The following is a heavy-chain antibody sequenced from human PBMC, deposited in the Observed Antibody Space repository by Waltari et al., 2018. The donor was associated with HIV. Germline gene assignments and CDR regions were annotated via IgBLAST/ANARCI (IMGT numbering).Heavy chain of an antibody. V-gene: IGHV4-30-4*01. D-gene: IGHD4-17*01. CDR2: KYYTGYS. J-gene: IGHJ5*02. Sequence: QVQLLQSGPGLLRPSQTLSLSCNVSGVSLKSASHYWSWVRHSPLKGLEWIGFKYYTGYSSSNPSLTSRFTMSIDSTKNLFSRTLTSVTAADSATYFCARGERDGSGDYHHFDQWGQGSPVTV. CDR1: GVSLKSASHY. CDR3: ARGERDGSGDYHHFDQ.